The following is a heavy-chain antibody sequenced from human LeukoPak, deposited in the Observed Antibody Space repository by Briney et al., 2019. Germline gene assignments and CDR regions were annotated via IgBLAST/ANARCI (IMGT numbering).Heavy chain of an antibody. J-gene: IGHJ5*02. V-gene: IGHV1-69*13. CDR2: IFPIFGTA. CDR3: ARMSGYCSGGSCYGGTWIDP. CDR1: GYTFNTYD. Sequence: ASVKVSCKASGYTFNTYDLHWVRQAPGQGLEWVGGIFPIFGTANYAQKFQGRVTITADESTSTAYMELSSLRSEDTAVYYCARMSGYCSGGSCYGGTWIDPWGQGTLVTVSS. D-gene: IGHD2-15*01.